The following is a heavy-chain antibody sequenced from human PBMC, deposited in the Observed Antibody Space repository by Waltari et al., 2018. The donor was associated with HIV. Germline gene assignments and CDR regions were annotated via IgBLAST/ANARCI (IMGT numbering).Heavy chain of an antibody. CDR1: GFTFSSYA. J-gene: IGHJ4*02. CDR3: AKATRKVLWACDY. Sequence: EVQLLESGGGLVQPGGSLRLSCAASGFTFSSYAMSWVRQAPGKGLEWVPAISGSGSSTYYADSGKGRFPISRDNSKNTLYLQMNSLRAEDTAVYYCAKATRKVLWACDYWGQGTLVTVSS. V-gene: IGHV3-23*01. D-gene: IGHD1-26*01. CDR2: ISGSGSST.